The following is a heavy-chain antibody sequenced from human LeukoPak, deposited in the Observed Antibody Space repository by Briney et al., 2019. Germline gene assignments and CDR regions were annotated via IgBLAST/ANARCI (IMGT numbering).Heavy chain of an antibody. CDR3: AASYSSAFPEIDY. CDR2: ISYSGST. J-gene: IGHJ4*02. D-gene: IGHD6-19*01. V-gene: IGHV4-61*01. Sequence: DPSETLSLTCTVSGGSVSRGSYYWRWIRQSPGKGLEWIGYISYSGSTTYNPSLKIRVTISVDTSKNQFSLRLSSVTAADTAVYYYAASYSSAFPEIDYWGQGTLVTVSS. CDR1: GGSVSRGSYY.